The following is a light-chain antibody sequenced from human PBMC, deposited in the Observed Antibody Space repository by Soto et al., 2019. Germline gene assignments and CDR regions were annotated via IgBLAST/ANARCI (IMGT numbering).Light chain of an antibody. V-gene: IGLV7-46*01. CDR3: LLSYSAIGV. J-gene: IGLJ2*01. CDR1: TGAVTSGHY. CDR2: DTS. Sequence: QTVVTQEPSLTVSPGGTVTLTCGSSTGAVTSGHYPYWFQQRPGQAPRTRIFDTSNKHSYTPARFSGSLLGGKAALTLSGAQPEDEADYYCLLSYSAIGVFGGGTKVTVL.